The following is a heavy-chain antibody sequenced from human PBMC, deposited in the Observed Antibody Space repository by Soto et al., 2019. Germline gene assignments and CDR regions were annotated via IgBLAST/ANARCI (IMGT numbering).Heavy chain of an antibody. CDR2: IYHTGST. CDR3: ARTEDGYNYLNY. J-gene: IGHJ4*02. Sequence: PSETLSLTCTVSGGSISSGGYYWSWIRQEPGKGLEWIGYIYHTGSTYYNPSLESRVIISVDTSKNQFSLSLSSVTAADTAVYYCARTEDGYNYLNYWGQGTLVTVSS. CDR1: GGSISSGGYY. V-gene: IGHV4-31*03. D-gene: IGHD5-12*01.